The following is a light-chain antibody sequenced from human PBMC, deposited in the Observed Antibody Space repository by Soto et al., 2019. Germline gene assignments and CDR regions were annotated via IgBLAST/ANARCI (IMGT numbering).Light chain of an antibody. CDR1: QSLSDW. J-gene: IGKJ2*01. V-gene: IGKV1-5*01. CDR2: DAS. Sequence: DIQMTXXXSTLSASVGDSVTITCRASQSLSDWLAWYQQKPGKAPSLLIYDASTLESGVPSRFSGSGSGTXXTLTISSLQPDDFATYYCQQYKSYAMYTFGQGTKLEIK. CDR3: QQYKSYAMYT.